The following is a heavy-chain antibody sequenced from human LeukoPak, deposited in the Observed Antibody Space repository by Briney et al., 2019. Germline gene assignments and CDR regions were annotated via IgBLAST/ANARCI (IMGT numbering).Heavy chain of an antibody. J-gene: IGHJ4*02. CDR1: GFTFSSYA. D-gene: IGHD2-15*01. Sequence: GGSLRLSCTASGFTFSSYAMSWVRQAPGKGLEWVSVISGSGGSTYYADPVKGRFTISRDNSKNTLYLQMNSLRAEDTAVYYFAKDGVATITFDYWGQGTLVTVSS. CDR2: ISGSGGST. CDR3: AKDGVATITFDY. V-gene: IGHV3-23*01.